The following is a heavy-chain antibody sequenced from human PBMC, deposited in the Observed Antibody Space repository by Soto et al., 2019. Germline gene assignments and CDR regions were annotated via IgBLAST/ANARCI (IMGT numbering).Heavy chain of an antibody. D-gene: IGHD1-20*01. J-gene: IGHJ3*02. CDR2: INHSGST. V-gene: IGHV4-34*01. Sequence: QVQLQQWGAGLLKPSETLSLTCAVYGGSFSGYYWSWIRQPPGKGLEWIGEINHSGSTNYNPSLKSRVTISVDTSKNQFSLKLSSVTAADTAVYYCASSPRYNWYAFDIWGQGTMVTVSS. CDR1: GGSFSGYY. CDR3: ASSPRYNWYAFDI.